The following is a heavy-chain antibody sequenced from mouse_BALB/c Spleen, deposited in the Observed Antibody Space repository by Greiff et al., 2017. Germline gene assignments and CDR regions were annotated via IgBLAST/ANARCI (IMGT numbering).Heavy chain of an antibody. J-gene: IGHJ1*01. Sequence: QVQLKESGAELVRPGSSVKISCKASGYAFSSYWMNWVKQRPGQGLEWIGQIYPGDGDTNYNGKFKGKATLTADKSSSTAYMQLSSLTSEDSAVYFCAREITTVVATGNFDVWGAGTTVTVSS. D-gene: IGHD1-1*01. CDR3: AREITTVVATGNFDV. CDR1: GYAFSSYW. CDR2: IYPGDGDT. V-gene: IGHV1-80*01.